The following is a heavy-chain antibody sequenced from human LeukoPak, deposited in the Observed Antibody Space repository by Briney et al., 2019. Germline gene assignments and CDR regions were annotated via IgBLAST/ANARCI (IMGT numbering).Heavy chain of an antibody. J-gene: IGHJ4*02. V-gene: IGHV4-38-2*01. CDR1: GYSISNGYY. CDR3: ARSLYFYDSSGSSFPGH. CDR2: IFHSGSS. Sequence: SETLSLTCVVSGYSISNGYYWEWIRQSPGKGLEWIGNIFHSGSSHYNPSLRSRVTISVDTSKNQFSLNVTSVTAADTAVYYCARSLYFYDSSGSSFPGHWGQGTLVTVSS. D-gene: IGHD3-22*01.